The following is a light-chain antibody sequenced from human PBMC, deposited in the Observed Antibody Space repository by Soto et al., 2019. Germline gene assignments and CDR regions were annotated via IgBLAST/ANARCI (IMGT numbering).Light chain of an antibody. J-gene: IGKJ3*01. V-gene: IGKV1-9*01. CDR2: SAS. CDR1: QGISSY. Sequence: IQLTQSPSSLSASAGDRATITCRASQGISSYLAWYQQKPGKAPKLLMHSASTLQSGVPSRFSGSGSGTEFTLTINSLQPEDFATYFCQQLHSYPRTFGPGTKVDIK. CDR3: QQLHSYPRT.